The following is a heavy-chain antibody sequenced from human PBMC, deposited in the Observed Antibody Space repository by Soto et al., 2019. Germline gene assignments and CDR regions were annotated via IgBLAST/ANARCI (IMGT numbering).Heavy chain of an antibody. Sequence: QVQLVQSGAEVKKPGSSVKVSCKASGGTFSSYAISWVRQAPGQGLEWMGGIIPIFGTANYARKFQGRVTITADESTSTAYMELSSLRSEDTAVYYCARVGGLRFLEWLPYTFYYYYGMDVWGQGTTVTVSS. CDR1: GGTFSSYA. CDR2: IIPIFGTA. D-gene: IGHD3-3*01. V-gene: IGHV1-69*01. J-gene: IGHJ6*02. CDR3: ARVGGLRFLEWLPYTFYYYYGMDV.